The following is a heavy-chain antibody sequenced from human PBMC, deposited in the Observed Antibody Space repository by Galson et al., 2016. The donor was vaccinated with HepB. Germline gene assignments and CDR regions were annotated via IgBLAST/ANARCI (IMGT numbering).Heavy chain of an antibody. CDR3: ARLRGGYDFDY. J-gene: IGHJ4*02. D-gene: IGHD5-12*01. CDR2: INQDGSEK. Sequence: SLRLSCAVSGFTFSSYWVTWVRQAPRKGLEWVASINQDGSEKSYLDSVKGRATISKDNAKNSLYLQMNSLRVEDTAVYYCARLRGGYDFDYWGQGTLVTVSS. CDR1: GFTFSSYW. V-gene: IGHV3-7*04.